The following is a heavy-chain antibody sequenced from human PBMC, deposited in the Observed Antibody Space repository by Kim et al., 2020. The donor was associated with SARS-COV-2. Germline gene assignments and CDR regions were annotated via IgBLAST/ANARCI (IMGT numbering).Heavy chain of an antibody. J-gene: IGHJ3*02. V-gene: IGHV3-48*03. Sequence: DSVKGRFTISRDNAKNSLYLQMNSLRAEDTAVYYCARDQHSSSWYFAFDIWGQGTMVTVSS. CDR3: ARDQHSSSWYFAFDI. D-gene: IGHD6-13*01.